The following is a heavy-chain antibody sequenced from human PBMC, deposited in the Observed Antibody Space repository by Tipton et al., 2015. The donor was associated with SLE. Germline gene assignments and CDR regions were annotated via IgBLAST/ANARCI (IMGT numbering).Heavy chain of an antibody. CDR2: IDHSGST. V-gene: IGHV4-4*02. CDR1: GGSISRNNW. J-gene: IGHJ4*02. Sequence: TLSLTCAVFGGSISRNNWWSWVRQPPGKGLEWIGSIDHSGSTYFNPSLKSRVTISADTSKNQFSLKLSSVTAADTAVYYCTRGVGARGSNLDYWGQGSLVTVSS. D-gene: IGHD1-26*01. CDR3: TRGVGARGSNLDY.